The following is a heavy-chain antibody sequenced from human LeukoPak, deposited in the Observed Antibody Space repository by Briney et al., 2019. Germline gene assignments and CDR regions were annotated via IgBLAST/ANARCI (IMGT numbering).Heavy chain of an antibody. CDR3: AKDGSDLTYYFDQ. J-gene: IGHJ4*02. CDR2: ISYDGSNK. V-gene: IGHV3-30*18. D-gene: IGHD1-1*01. Sequence: PGGSLRLSCAASGFTFSGYGMHWVRQTPGKGLEWVAVISYDGSNKYYADSVKGRFTISRDNSKNTMYLQMNSLRAEDTAMYYCAKDGSDLTYYFDQWGQGTLVTVSS. CDR1: GFTFSGYG.